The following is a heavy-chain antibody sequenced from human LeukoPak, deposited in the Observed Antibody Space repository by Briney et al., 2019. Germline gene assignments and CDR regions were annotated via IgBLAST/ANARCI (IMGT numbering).Heavy chain of an antibody. Sequence: PGGSLRLSCAASGFTFSSYWMSWVRPPPGKGLEWIGEINHSGSTNYNPSLKSRVTISVDTSKNQFSLKLSSVTAADTAVYYCARDCSSTSCYRYYYYYGMDVWGQGTTVTVSS. CDR2: INHSGST. CDR1: GFTFSSYW. CDR3: ARDCSSTSCYRYYYYYGMDV. D-gene: IGHD2-2*02. V-gene: IGHV4-34*01. J-gene: IGHJ6*02.